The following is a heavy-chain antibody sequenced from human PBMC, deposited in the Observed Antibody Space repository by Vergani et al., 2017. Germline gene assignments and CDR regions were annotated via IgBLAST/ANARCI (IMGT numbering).Heavy chain of an antibody. CDR3: ARDSTYSSSWYQDSKYYYYYGMDV. J-gene: IGHJ6*02. V-gene: IGHV3-21*01. CDR1: GFTFSSYA. Sequence: EVQLLESGGGLVQPGGSLRLSCAASGFTFSSYAMSWVRQAPGKGLEWVSSISSSSSYIYYADSVKGRFTISRDNAKNSLYLQMNSLRAEDTAVYYCARDSTYSSSWYQDSKYYYYYGMDVWGQGP. CDR2: ISSSSSYI. D-gene: IGHD6-13*01.